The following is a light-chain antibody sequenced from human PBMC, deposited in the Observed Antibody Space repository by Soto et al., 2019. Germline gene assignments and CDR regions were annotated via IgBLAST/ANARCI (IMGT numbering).Light chain of an antibody. CDR1: QNILYKSKNKNY. CDR2: WAS. CDR3: QQYHTTPFT. Sequence: DIVMTQSPDSLGMSLGERATINCKSSQNILYKSKNKNYLAWYQQKPGQPPKLLIYWASTRESGVPDRFSGSGSGTDVTLTINGLQAEDVAVYFCQQYHTTPFTFGPGTKVDIK. J-gene: IGKJ3*01. V-gene: IGKV4-1*01.